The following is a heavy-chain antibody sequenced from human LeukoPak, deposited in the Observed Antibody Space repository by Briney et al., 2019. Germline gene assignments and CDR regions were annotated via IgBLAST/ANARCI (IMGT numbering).Heavy chain of an antibody. D-gene: IGHD2-15*01. Sequence: GGSLRLSCAASGPTFSSHWMHWVRQAPGKGLVWVSRITNDGSSTTYADSVKGRFTISRDNAKKSLYLEMNSLRTEDTAFYYCVKDRTPGGVDVWGQGTTVTVSS. CDR3: VKDRTPGGVDV. J-gene: IGHJ6*02. CDR1: GPTFSSHW. V-gene: IGHV3-74*01. CDR2: ITNDGSST.